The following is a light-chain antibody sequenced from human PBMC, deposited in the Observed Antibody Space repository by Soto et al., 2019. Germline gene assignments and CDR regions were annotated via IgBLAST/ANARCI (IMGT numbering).Light chain of an antibody. J-gene: IGKJ1*01. CDR3: QQYNNWPGT. CDR2: GAS. Sequence: EIVLTQSPGTLSVSPGERATLSCRASQSVSSKLAWYQKKPGQAPRLLFYGASTGATGIPARFSGSGSETEFTLSISSLQSEDFAVYYRQQYNNWPGTFGQGTKVEIK. V-gene: IGKV3-15*01. CDR1: QSVSSK.